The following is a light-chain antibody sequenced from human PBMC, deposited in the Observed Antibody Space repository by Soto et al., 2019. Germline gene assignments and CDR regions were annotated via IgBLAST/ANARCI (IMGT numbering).Light chain of an antibody. J-gene: IGKJ1*01. CDR2: GAS. CDR3: QQYYSSAPWT. CDR1: QSVSSSY. V-gene: IGKV3-20*01. Sequence: EIVLTQSPGTLSLSPGERATLSCRASQSVSSSYFAWYQQKPGQAPRRLIYGASTRATGIPDRFSGSGSGTDFTLTISRLEPEDFAVYYCQQYYSSAPWTFGQGTKVEIK.